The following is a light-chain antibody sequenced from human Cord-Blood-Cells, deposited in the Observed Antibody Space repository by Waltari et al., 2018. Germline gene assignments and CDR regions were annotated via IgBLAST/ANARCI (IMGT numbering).Light chain of an antibody. J-gene: IGLJ3*02. CDR3: SSYTSNSTWV. V-gene: IGLV2-14*03. CDR2: HDS. Sequence: QSVLTPPACVSGSPGQSILISCACTSSDGGGYNYGSWYQQHPGKAPKLMIYHDSTRHSGISNRFSGSKSGNTASLTISGLHAEHEADYYCSSYTSNSTWVFGGCTKLTVL. CDR1: SSDGGGYNY.